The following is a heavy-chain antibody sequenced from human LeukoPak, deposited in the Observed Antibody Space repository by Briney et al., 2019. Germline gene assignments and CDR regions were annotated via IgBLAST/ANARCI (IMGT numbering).Heavy chain of an antibody. CDR1: GGTFGSYA. V-gene: IGHV1-69*13. Sequence: SVKVSCKASGGTFGSYAISWVRQAPGQGLEWMGGIIPIFGTANYAQKFQGRVTITADESTSTAYMELSSLRSEDTAVYYCARVRLGNYYDSSGYYYYFDYWGQGTLVTVSS. J-gene: IGHJ4*02. CDR2: IIPIFGTA. D-gene: IGHD3-22*01. CDR3: ARVRLGNYYDSSGYYYYFDY.